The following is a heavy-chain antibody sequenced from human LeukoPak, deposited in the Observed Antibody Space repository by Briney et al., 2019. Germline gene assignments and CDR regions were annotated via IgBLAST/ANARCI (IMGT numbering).Heavy chain of an antibody. V-gene: IGHV4-59*01. CDR2: IYYSGST. D-gene: IGHD1-26*01. J-gene: IGHJ4*02. CDR1: GGSLSSYY. CDR3: ARNSGSYPYYFDY. Sequence: SETLSLTCTVSGGSLSSYYWSWIRQPPGKGLEWIGYIYYSGSTNYNPSLKSRVTISVDTSKNQFSLKLSSVTAADTAVYYCARNSGSYPYYFDYWGQGTLVTVSS.